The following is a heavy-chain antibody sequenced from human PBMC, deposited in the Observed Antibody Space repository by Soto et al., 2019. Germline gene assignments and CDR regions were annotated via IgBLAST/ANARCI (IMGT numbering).Heavy chain of an antibody. V-gene: IGHV4-30-4*01. CDR1: GGSISSGDYY. CDR3: ARGVSYYDSSGYYYSDYYGMDV. Sequence: SETLSLTCTVSGGSISSGDYYWSWIRQPPGKGLEWIGYIYYSGSASYNPSLKSRLTISVDTSKSQFSLKLSSVTAADTAVYYCARGVSYYDSSGYYYSDYYGMDVWGQGTTVTVSS. J-gene: IGHJ6*02. D-gene: IGHD3-22*01. CDR2: IYYSGSA.